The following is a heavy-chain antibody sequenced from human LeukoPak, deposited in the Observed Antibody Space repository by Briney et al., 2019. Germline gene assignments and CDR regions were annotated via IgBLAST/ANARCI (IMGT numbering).Heavy chain of an antibody. D-gene: IGHD1-7*01. Sequence: GGSLRLSCAASGFTFSSYDMTWVRQAPGRGLEWVSSIRPSGDNTYYGDSVKGRFTISRDNSKNSLYLQMNSLRAEDTAVYYCAREGTLTGTADYWGQGTLVTVSS. V-gene: IGHV3-23*01. CDR1: GFTFSSYD. CDR3: AREGTLTGTADY. CDR2: IRPSGDNT. J-gene: IGHJ4*02.